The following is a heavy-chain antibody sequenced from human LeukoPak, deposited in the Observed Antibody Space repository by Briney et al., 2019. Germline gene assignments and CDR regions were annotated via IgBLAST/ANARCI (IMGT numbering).Heavy chain of an antibody. CDR1: GGSINSYY. V-gene: IGHV4-59*01. Sequence: PSETLSLTCTVSGGSINSYYWSWIRQPPGKGLEWIGHMYYSGGTNYNPSLKSRVTISVDTSKNQFPLKLSSVTAADTAVYYCTRRCKDAYTLYCFDYWGQGTLVTVSS. J-gene: IGHJ4*02. CDR2: MYYSGGT. D-gene: IGHD5-24*01. CDR3: TRRCKDAYTLYCFDY.